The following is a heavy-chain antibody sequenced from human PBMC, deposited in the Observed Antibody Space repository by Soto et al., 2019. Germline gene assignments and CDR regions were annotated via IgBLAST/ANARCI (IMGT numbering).Heavy chain of an antibody. J-gene: IGHJ4*02. D-gene: IGHD3-10*01. CDR3: TTTPRLWFGESYFDY. CDR2: IKSKTDGGTT. V-gene: IGHV3-15*01. Sequence: GGSLRLSCAASGFTFSNAWMSWVRQAPGKGLEWVGRIKSKTDGGTTDYAAPVKGRFTISRDDSKNTLYLQMNSLKTEDTAVYYCTTTPRLWFGESYFDYWGQGTLVTVSS. CDR1: GFTFSNAW.